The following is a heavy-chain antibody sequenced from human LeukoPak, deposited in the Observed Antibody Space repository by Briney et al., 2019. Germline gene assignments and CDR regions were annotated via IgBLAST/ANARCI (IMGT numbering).Heavy chain of an antibody. J-gene: IGHJ4*02. D-gene: IGHD3-22*01. CDR3: ARTPDPYYYDSSGYSFGY. V-gene: IGHV3-33*01. CDR2: IWYDGSNK. CDR1: GFTFSSYG. Sequence: PGGSLRLSCAASGFTFSSYGMHWVRQAPGKGLEWVAVIWYDGSNKYYADSVKGRFTISRDNSKNTLYLQMNSLRAEDTAVYYCARTPDPYYYDSSGYSFGYWGQGTLVTVSS.